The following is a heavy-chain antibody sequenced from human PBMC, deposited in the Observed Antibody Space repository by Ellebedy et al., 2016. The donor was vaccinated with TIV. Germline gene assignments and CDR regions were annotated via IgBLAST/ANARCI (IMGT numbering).Heavy chain of an antibody. CDR1: GFSFSSYA. J-gene: IGHJ4*02. D-gene: IGHD6-13*01. V-gene: IGHV3-23*01. CDR3: ARRSIAAAGTVDY. CDR2: ISGSGGST. Sequence: GESLKISCAASGFSFSSYAMSWVRQAPGKGLEWVSAISGSGGSTYYADSVKGRFTISRDNSKNTLYLQMNSLRAEDTAVYYCARRSIAAAGTVDYWGQGTLVTVSS.